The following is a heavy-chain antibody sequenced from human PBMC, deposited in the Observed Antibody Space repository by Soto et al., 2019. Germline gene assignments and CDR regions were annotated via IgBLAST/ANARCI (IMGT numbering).Heavy chain of an antibody. Sequence: SETLSLTCAVSGGSICSSNWWSWVRQPPGKGLEWIGEIYHSGSTNYNPSLKSRVTISVDKSKNQFSLKLSSVTAADTAVYYCARVWTTVTNWFDPWGQGTLVTVSS. J-gene: IGHJ5*02. D-gene: IGHD4-17*01. V-gene: IGHV4-4*02. CDR3: ARVWTTVTNWFDP. CDR2: IYHSGST. CDR1: GGSICSSNW.